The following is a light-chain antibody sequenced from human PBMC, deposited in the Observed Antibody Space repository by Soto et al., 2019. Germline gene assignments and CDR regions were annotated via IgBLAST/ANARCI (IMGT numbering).Light chain of an antibody. Sequence: QSVLTQPPSVSAAPGQKVTISCSGSSSNIENNYVSWYQQLPGTAPKLLTYDNNKRPSGIPDRFSGSKSGTSATLGITGLQTGDEAEYYCGTWDNSLSAGVFGGGTKLTVL. CDR1: SSNIENNY. J-gene: IGLJ2*01. CDR3: GTWDNSLSAGV. V-gene: IGLV1-51*01. CDR2: DNN.